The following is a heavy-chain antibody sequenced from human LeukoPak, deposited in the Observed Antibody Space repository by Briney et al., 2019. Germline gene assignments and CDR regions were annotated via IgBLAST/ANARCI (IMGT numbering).Heavy chain of an antibody. CDR1: GFTFSSYG. CDR2: ISGSGGST. J-gene: IGHJ4*02. D-gene: IGHD2-21*01. CDR3: AKAPVTTCRGAYCYPFDY. Sequence: GGSLRLSCAASGFTFSSYGMSWVRQAPGKGREWVSAISGSGGSTYYADSVKGRFTISRDSSKNTLFLQMNRLRPEDAAVYYCAKAPVTTCRGAYCYPFDYWGQGTLVTVSS. V-gene: IGHV3-23*01.